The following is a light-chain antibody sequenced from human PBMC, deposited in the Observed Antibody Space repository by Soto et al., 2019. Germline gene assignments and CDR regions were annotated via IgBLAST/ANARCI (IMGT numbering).Light chain of an antibody. CDR2: GAS. V-gene: IGKV3-15*01. Sequence: IVLIQSPATLSVSPGERATLSCRASQSVSSNLAWYQQKPGQAPRLLIYGASTRATGIPARFSGGGSGTDFTLTISRLEPEDFAVYYCQQFSSYPLTFGGGTKVDIK. CDR3: QQFSSYPLT. CDR1: QSVSSN. J-gene: IGKJ4*01.